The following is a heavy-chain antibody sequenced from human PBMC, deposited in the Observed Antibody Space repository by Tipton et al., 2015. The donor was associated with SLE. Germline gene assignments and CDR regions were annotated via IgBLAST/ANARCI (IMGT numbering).Heavy chain of an antibody. Sequence: GLVKPSETLSLICNVSGHSISSGYYWGWIRQFPGKGLEWVANIKQDGSEETYVDSVKGRFTISRDNAKNSVYLQMNSLRAEDTAIYYCARDSFALVGGITPDYWGQGTLVTVSS. D-gene: IGHD3-16*01. CDR3: ARDSFALVGGITPDY. V-gene: IGHV3-7*01. CDR2: IKQDGSEE. CDR1: GHSISSGYY. J-gene: IGHJ4*02.